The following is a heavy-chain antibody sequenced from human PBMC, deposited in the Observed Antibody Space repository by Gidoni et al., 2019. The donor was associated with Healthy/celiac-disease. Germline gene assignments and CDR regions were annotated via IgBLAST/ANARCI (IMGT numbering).Heavy chain of an antibody. Sequence: QVQLQQSGPGLVKPSQTLSLTCAISGDSVSSNSASWNWIRRSPSRGLEWLGRTYRRSKWFNDYAVSVKSRLTISPDTSKNQFSLQLKSVTPEDTAVYYCAGGFLGNLDVWGQGTTVTVSS. CDR1: GDSVSSNSAS. V-gene: IGHV6-1*01. CDR2: TYRRSKWFN. D-gene: IGHD3-3*01. CDR3: AGGFLGNLDV. J-gene: IGHJ6*02.